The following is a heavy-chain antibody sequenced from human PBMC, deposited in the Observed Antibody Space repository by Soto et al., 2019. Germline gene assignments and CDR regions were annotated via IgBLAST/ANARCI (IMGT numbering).Heavy chain of an antibody. D-gene: IGHD3-22*01. Sequence: GGSLRLSCAASGFTFGSYAMSWVRLAPGKXLEWVSVAGPSGSSTFYADSVRGRFTISRDNVENTLYLQMNSLRVADTALYFCARTYYYDSTGYYRTFDYWGQGTLVTVSS. CDR1: GFTFGSYA. V-gene: IGHV3-23*01. J-gene: IGHJ4*02. CDR2: AGPSGSST. CDR3: ARTYYYDSTGYYRTFDY.